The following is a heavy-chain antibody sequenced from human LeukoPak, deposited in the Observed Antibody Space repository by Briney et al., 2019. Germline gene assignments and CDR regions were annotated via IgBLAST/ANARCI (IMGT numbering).Heavy chain of an antibody. V-gene: IGHV4-61*01. CDR2: IYYSGST. J-gene: IGHJ6*02. Sequence: PSETLSLTCTVSGGSFSSGSYYWSWIRQPPGKGLEWIGYIYYSGSTNYNPSLKSRVTISVDTSKNQFSLKLSSVTAADTAVYYCARAPIVATIMYYYYGMDVWGQGTTVTVSS. D-gene: IGHD5-12*01. CDR1: GGSFSSGSYY. CDR3: ARAPIVATIMYYYYGMDV.